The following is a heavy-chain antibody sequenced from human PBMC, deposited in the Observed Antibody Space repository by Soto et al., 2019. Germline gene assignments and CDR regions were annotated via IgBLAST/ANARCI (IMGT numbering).Heavy chain of an antibody. CDR2: ISYDGSNK. J-gene: IGHJ4*02. V-gene: IGHV3-30*18. CDR1: GFTFSSYG. CDR3: AKAAGTTGREYYFDY. Sequence: GGSLRLSCAASGFTFSSYGMHWVRQAPGKGLEWVAVISYDGSNKYYADSVKGRFTISRDNSKNTLYLQMNSLRAEDTAVYYCAKAAGTTGREYYFDYWGQGTLVTVSS. D-gene: IGHD1-7*01.